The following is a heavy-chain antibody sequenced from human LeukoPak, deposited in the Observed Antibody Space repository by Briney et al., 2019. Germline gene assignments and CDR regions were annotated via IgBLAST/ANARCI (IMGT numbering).Heavy chain of an antibody. CDR1: GFTFSSYA. Sequence: GGSLRLSCAASGFTFSSYAMSWVRQAPGKGLEWVSAISGSGGSTYYADSVRGRFTISRDNSKNTLYLQMNSLRAEDTAIYYCAKNGDRGAYCTGGTCYPYFYYYMDVWGKGTTVTI. CDR2: ISGSGGST. J-gene: IGHJ6*03. CDR3: AKNGDRGAYCTGGTCYPYFYYYMDV. D-gene: IGHD2-15*01. V-gene: IGHV3-23*01.